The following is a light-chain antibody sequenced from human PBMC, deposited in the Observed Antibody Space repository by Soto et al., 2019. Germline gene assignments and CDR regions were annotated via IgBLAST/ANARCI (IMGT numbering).Light chain of an antibody. CDR3: QQFGSSPWT. CDR1: QSVSSSY. CDR2: GAS. J-gene: IGKJ1*01. Sequence: EIVLTQYPGTLSLSPGERATLSCRASQSVSSSYLAWYQQKPGQAPRLLIYGASSRATGIPDRFSGSGSGTDFTLTISRLEPEDFAVYYCQQFGSSPWTFGRGTKVEIK. V-gene: IGKV3-20*01.